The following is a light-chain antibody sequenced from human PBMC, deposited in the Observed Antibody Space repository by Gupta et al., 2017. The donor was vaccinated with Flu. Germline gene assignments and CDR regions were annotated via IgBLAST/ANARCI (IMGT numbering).Light chain of an antibody. V-gene: IGLV1-51*02. CDR1: SFIIGNNY. CDR2: END. J-gene: IGLJ3*02. CDR3: GTWDSSLSTVV. Sequence: TVTSSCCDSSFIIGNNYVSWYQQFPATAPKLLIYENDRRPSGFPDRFSGSKSGTSATLDITGLQTGDEADYYCGTWDSSLSTVVFGGGNKLTVL.